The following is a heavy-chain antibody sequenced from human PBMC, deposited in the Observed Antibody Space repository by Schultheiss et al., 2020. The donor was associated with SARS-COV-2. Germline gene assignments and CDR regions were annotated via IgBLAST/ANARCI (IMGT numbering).Heavy chain of an antibody. CDR3: ARNAARLITRAQFDY. CDR1: GFTFNNKF. V-gene: IGHV3-11*04. D-gene: IGHD6-6*01. Sequence: GESLKISCAASGFTFNNKFMRWIRQAPGKGLEWVSYISSSGSTIYYADSVKGRFTISRDNAKNSLYLQMNSLRAEDTAVYYCARNAARLITRAQFDYWGQGTLVTVSS. CDR2: ISSSGSTI. J-gene: IGHJ4*02.